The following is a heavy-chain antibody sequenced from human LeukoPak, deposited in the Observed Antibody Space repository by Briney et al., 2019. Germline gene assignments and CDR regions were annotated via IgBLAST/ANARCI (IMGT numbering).Heavy chain of an antibody. Sequence: SGGSLRLSCAGSGVTFSGYSMNWVRQAPGKGLVWGSAITATGLHIYYADSAKGRFTISRDNAKKSVYLQMNSLRAEDTAVYYCARAGRRLLFLESWGLGTLVTVSS. CDR2: ITATGLHI. CDR1: GVTFSGYS. J-gene: IGHJ4*02. CDR3: ARAGRRLLFLES. V-gene: IGHV3-21*01. D-gene: IGHD6-6*01.